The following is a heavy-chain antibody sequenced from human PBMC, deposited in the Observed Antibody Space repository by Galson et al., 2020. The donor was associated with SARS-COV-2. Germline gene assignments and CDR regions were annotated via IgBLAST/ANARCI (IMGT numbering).Heavy chain of an antibody. V-gene: IGHV4-31*03. CDR3: ARAVRGVIRKGFDGFDP. CDR2: IYYSGST. CDR1: GGSISSGGYY. J-gene: IGHJ5*02. D-gene: IGHD3-10*01. Sequence: SETLSLTCTVSGGSISSGGYYWSWIRQHPGKGLEWIGYIYYSGSTYYNPSLKSRVTISVDTSKNQFSLKLSSVTAADTAVYYCARAVRGVIRKGFDGFDPWGQGTLVTVSS.